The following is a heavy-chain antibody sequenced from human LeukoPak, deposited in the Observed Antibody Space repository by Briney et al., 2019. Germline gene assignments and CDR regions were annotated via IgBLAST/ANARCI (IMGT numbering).Heavy chain of an antibody. CDR2: IIPIFGTA. CDR3: AREVDTDNWFDP. D-gene: IGHD5-18*01. J-gene: IGHJ5*02. Sequence: GASVKVSCKASGGTFISYAISWVRQAPGQGLEWMGGIIPIFGTANYAQKFQGRVTITADESTSTAYMELSSLRSEDTAVYYCAREVDTDNWFDPWGQGTLVTVSS. V-gene: IGHV1-69*13. CDR1: GGTFISYA.